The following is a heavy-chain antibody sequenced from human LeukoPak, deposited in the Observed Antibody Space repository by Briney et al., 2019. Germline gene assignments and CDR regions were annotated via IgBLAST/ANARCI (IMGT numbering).Heavy chain of an antibody. CDR2: ISSSGNAI. CDR1: RFTFSSYD. Sequence: GGSLRHSCADPRFTFSSYDMNWVRQAPGKGPEWVSYISSSGNAIYYADSVKGRFTISRDNAKNSLYLQMNRLRAEDTAVDYCARRFDSWGQGTLVTVSS. V-gene: IGHV3-48*03. CDR3: ARRFDS. J-gene: IGHJ4*02.